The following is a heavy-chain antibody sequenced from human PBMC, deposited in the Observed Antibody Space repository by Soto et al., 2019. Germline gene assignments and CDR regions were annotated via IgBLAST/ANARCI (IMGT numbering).Heavy chain of an antibody. J-gene: IGHJ6*02. CDR1: GGSISNSY. CDR2: IDYSGST. Sequence: PSETLSLTCSVSGGSISNSYCNWIRQPPGKGLEWIGNIDYSGSTNYNPSLRNRVTVSADTSKNQFSLKLSSVTAADTAVYYCAKDFGFFGMDVRGQGTTVTVSS. CDR3: AKDFGFFGMDV. V-gene: IGHV4-59*01. D-gene: IGHD3-16*01.